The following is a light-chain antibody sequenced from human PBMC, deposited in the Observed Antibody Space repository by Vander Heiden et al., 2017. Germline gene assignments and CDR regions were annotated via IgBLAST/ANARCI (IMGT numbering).Light chain of an antibody. CDR3: QQYYSTPQT. CDR1: QSVLYSSNNKNY. J-gene: IGKJ2*01. Sequence: DIVMTQSSDSLAVSLGERAPMHCKSSQSVLYSSNNKNYLVWYQQKPGQPPNWLMYWASTRESGVPDRFSGSGSGTDFTLTSRSLQAEDGAVYYCQQYYSTPQTFGQGTKLEIK. CDR2: WAS. V-gene: IGKV4-1*01.